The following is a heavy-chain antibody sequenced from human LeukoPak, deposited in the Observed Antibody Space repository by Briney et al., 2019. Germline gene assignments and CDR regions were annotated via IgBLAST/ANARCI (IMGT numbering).Heavy chain of an antibody. CDR2: INPKRGDT. J-gene: IGHJ4*02. CDR1: DFRDYY. Sequence: ASVKVSCKTSDFRDYYMNWVRQAPGQGLEWLGWINPKRGDTDYAQKFQGRVTMTRDTSISTAYMELSGLKPDDTAIYFCASGYSGYDLNYWGQGTQVTVSS. CDR3: ASGYSGYDLNY. D-gene: IGHD5-12*01. V-gene: IGHV1-2*02.